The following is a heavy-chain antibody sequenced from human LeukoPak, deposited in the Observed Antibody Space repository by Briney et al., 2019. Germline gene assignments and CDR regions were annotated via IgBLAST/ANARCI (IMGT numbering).Heavy chain of an antibody. CDR3: ARDEVILVFDP. CDR1: GGTFSSYA. V-gene: IGHV1-69*04. J-gene: IGHJ5*02. D-gene: IGHD3-22*01. Sequence: GAPVKVSCKASGGTFSSYAISWVRQAPGQGLEWMGRIIPILGIANYAQKFQGRVTITADKSTSTAYMELSSLRSEDTAVYYCARDEVILVFDPWGQGTLVTVSS. CDR2: IIPILGIA.